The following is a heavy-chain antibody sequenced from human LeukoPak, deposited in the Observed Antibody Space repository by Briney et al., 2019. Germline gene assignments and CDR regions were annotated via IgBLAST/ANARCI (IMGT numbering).Heavy chain of an antibody. D-gene: IGHD4-17*01. CDR2: ISYDGSNK. CDR1: GFTFSCYG. CDR3: AKSGGGDYGDYGSDY. V-gene: IGHV3-30*18. J-gene: IGHJ4*02. Sequence: GGSPRLSCAASGFTFSCYGMHWVRQAPGKGLEWVAVISYDGSNKYYADSVKGRFTISRDNSKNTLYLQMNSLRAEDTAVYYCAKSGGGDYGDYGSDYWGQGTLVTVSS.